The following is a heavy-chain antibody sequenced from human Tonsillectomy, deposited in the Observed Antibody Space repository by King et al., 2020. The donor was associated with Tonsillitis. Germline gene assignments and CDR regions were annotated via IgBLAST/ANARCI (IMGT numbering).Heavy chain of an antibody. Sequence: TLKESGLTQVEPPQTLTLTCTFSGFSLTTSGVGVAWIRQPPGKALEWLGIIYWDDDIRYRPSLKDRLTITKDTSKNQVVLTMTNMDPVDTATYYCAHTPITETGTCWGQGTLVTVSS. J-gene: IGHJ4*02. CDR2: IYWDDDI. D-gene: IGHD1-7*01. V-gene: IGHV2-5*02. CDR3: AHTPITETGTC. CDR1: GFSLTTSGVG.